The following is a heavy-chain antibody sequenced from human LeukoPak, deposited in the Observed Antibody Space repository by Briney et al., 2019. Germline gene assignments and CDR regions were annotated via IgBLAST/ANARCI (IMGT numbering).Heavy chain of an antibody. CDR3: ARQSTIAAAKIDP. V-gene: IGHV4-39*01. D-gene: IGHD6-25*01. CDR1: GGSISDSNDY. J-gene: IGHJ5*02. Sequence: SETLSLTCTVSGGSISDSNDYWGWTRQPPGRGLEWIGNIYYRGNTYYSPSLKSRVTVSVDTSKNQFSLKLSSVTAADTAIYYCARQSTIAAAKIDPWGQGSLVTVSS. CDR2: IYYRGNT.